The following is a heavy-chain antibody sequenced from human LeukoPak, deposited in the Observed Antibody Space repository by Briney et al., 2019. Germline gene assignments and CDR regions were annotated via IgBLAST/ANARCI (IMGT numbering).Heavy chain of an antibody. Sequence: PSETLSLTCTVSGGSISSGSYYWRWIRQPAGKGLEWIGRIYTSGSTNYNPSLKSRVTISVDTSKNQFSLKLSSVTAADTAVYYCARAVLYGGNSGVFDYWGQGTLVTVSS. J-gene: IGHJ4*02. CDR1: GGSISSGSYY. CDR2: IYTSGST. V-gene: IGHV4-61*02. CDR3: ARAVLYGGNSGVFDY. D-gene: IGHD4-23*01.